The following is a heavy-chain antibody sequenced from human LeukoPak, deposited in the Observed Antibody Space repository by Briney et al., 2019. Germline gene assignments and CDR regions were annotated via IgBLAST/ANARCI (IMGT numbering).Heavy chain of an antibody. D-gene: IGHD3-10*01. Sequence: SQTLSLTCAISGDSVSSNSAAWNWIRQSPSRGLEWLGRTYYRSKWYNDYAVSVKSRITINPDTSKNQFSLQLNSVTPEDTAVYYCAREGITMVRGVIIHNWFDPWGQGTLVTVSS. CDR2: TYYRSKWYN. CDR3: AREGITMVRGVIIHNWFDP. CDR1: GDSVSSNSAA. V-gene: IGHV6-1*01. J-gene: IGHJ5*02.